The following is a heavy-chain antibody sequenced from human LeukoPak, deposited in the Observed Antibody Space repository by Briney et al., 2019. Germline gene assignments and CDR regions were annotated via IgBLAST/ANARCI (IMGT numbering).Heavy chain of an antibody. D-gene: IGHD3-10*01. V-gene: IGHV1-2*02. Sequence: ASVKVSCKASGYTFTGYYMHWVRQAPGQGLEWMGWINPNSGGTNYAQKFQGRVTMTRDTSISTAYMELSRLRSDDTAVYYCARDDPKYGSGSYNAFDIWGQGTMVTASS. J-gene: IGHJ3*02. CDR1: GYTFTGYY. CDR2: INPNSGGT. CDR3: ARDDPKYGSGSYNAFDI.